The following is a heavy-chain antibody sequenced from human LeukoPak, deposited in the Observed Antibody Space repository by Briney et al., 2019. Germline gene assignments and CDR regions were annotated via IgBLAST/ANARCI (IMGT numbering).Heavy chain of an antibody. CDR2: ISGSAHST. V-gene: IGHV3-23*01. CDR3: AKAPAYCAGDCYSDS. D-gene: IGHD2-21*02. J-gene: IGHJ4*02. CDR1: GFTFDNYA. Sequence: GGSLRLSGAASGFTFDNYAMSWVRQAPGKGLEWVSAISGSAHSTYYADSVKGRFTISRDNSKNTLYLQVNSLRAEDTAVYYCAKAPAYCAGDCYSDSWGQGTLVTVSS.